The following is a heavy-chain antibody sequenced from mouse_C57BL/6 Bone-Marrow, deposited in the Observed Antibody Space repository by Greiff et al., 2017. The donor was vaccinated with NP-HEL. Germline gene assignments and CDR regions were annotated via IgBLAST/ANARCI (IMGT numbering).Heavy chain of an antibody. J-gene: IGHJ1*03. CDR3: TATLLRSYWYFDV. D-gene: IGHD1-1*01. CDR2: IRLKSDNYAT. V-gene: IGHV6-3*01. Sequence: EVKLMESGGGLVKPGGSLKLSCAASGFTFSDYGMHWVRQAPEKGLEWVAQIRLKSDNYATHYAESVKGRFTISRDDSKSSVYLQMNNLRAEDTGIYYCTATLLRSYWYFDVWGTGTTVTVSS. CDR1: GFTFSDYG.